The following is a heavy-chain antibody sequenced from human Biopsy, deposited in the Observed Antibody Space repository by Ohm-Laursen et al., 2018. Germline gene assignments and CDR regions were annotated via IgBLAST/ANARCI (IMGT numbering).Heavy chain of an antibody. CDR2: INPNSGDT. V-gene: IGHV1-2*02. D-gene: IGHD3-10*01. CDR1: GYTFTDYY. CDR3: ARDRMTDVFGGPTRTDVFDS. Sequence: EASVKVSCKASGYTFTDYYIHWVRQSPGQGLEWMGWINPNSGDTNSAQKFRDRVTLTRDTSISAVYIDLRRLKSDDAAIYYCARDRMTDVFGGPTRTDVFDSWGQGTPVTVSS. J-gene: IGHJ4*02.